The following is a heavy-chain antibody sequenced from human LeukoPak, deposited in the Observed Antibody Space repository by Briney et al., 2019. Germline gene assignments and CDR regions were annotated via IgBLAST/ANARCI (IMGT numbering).Heavy chain of an antibody. CDR1: GGSISNYY. CDR2: IYYSGST. Sequence: SETLSLTCTVSGGSISNYYWSWIRQPPGKGLEWIGYIYYSGSTNYNPSLKSRVTISVDTSKNQFSLKLTSVTAADTAVYYCARERAYDFWSGYYSPNFDYWGQGTLVTVSS. D-gene: IGHD3-3*01. CDR3: ARERAYDFWSGYYSPNFDY. J-gene: IGHJ4*02. V-gene: IGHV4-59*01.